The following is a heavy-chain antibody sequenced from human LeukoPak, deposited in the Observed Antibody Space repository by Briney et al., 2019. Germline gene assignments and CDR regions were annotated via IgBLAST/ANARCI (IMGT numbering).Heavy chain of an antibody. V-gene: IGHV4-59*08. CDR3: ASSMITWGGVISNWFDP. Sequence: SETLSLTCVVSGGSISSYYWSWIRQPPGKGLEWIWYISYSGSTNYNPSLKSRVTISVDTSKNQFSLKMSSVTAADTAVYYCASSMITWGGVISNWFDPWGQGTLVTVSS. D-gene: IGHD3-16*01. CDR1: GGSISSYY. J-gene: IGHJ5*02. CDR2: ISYSGST.